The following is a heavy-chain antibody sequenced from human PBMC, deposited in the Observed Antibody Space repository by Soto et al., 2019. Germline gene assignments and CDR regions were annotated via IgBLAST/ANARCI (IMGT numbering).Heavy chain of an antibody. Sequence: QVQLVQSGAEVKKPGASVKVSCKASGYTFTGYYMHWVRQAPGQGPEWMGWINPNSGGTNYAQKFQGRVTMTRDTSISTAYMELSRLRSDDTAVYYCARDGLITIFNSYYYGMDVWGQGTTVTVSS. V-gene: IGHV1-2*02. J-gene: IGHJ6*02. CDR2: INPNSGGT. D-gene: IGHD3-3*01. CDR3: ARDGLITIFNSYYYGMDV. CDR1: GYTFTGYY.